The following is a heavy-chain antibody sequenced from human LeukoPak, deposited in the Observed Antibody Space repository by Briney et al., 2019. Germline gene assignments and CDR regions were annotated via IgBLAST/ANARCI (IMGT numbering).Heavy chain of an antibody. CDR2: ISGSGGST. CDR3: AKDDHYYDILTGLFDY. J-gene: IGHJ4*02. D-gene: IGHD3-9*01. V-gene: IGHV3-23*01. Sequence: GGSLRLSCAASGFTFRKYAMGWVRQAPGKGLEGVSGISGSGGSTYYTDSVKGRFTISRDNSKNVLYLQMNSLRAEDTAVYYCAKDDHYYDILTGLFDYWGQGALVTVSS. CDR1: GFTFRKYA.